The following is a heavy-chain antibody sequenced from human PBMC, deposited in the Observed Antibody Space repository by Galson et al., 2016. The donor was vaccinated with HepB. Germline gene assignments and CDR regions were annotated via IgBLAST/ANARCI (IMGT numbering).Heavy chain of an antibody. CDR1: GYSFPSYW. CDR2: IDPSDSYT. D-gene: IGHD2-2*01. V-gene: IGHV5-10-1*01. CDR3: ARLVGVVREVDP. J-gene: IGHJ5*02. Sequence: QSGAEVKKPGESLRISCKGSGYSFPSYWITWVRQMPGKGLEWMGRIDPSDSYTNYSPSFQGHVTISADKSISTAYLQWSSLKASDTAMYYCARLVGVVREVDPWGQGTLVTVSS.